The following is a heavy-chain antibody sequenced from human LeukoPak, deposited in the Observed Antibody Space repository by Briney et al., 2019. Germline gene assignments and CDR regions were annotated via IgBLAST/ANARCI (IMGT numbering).Heavy chain of an antibody. V-gene: IGHV1-2*02. D-gene: IGHD3-10*01. CDR2: INPNSGGT. CDR3: ARWDPDYFGSGSSYYYFGLDV. Sequence: ASVKVSCKASGYTFTAYYIHWVRQAPGHGLEWMGWINPNSGGTNYAQKFKGRVTMTRDTSISTAYMELSSLRSDDTAVYYCARWDPDYFGSGSSYYYFGLDVWGQGTTVTVSS. J-gene: IGHJ6*02. CDR1: GYTFTAYY.